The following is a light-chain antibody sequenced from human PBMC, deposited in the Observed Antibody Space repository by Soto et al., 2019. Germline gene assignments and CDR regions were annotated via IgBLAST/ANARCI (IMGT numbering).Light chain of an antibody. J-gene: IGLJ1*01. CDR1: SANIGSNT. CDR3: AAWDDSLSGLV. V-gene: IGLV1-44*01. CDR2: NNN. Sequence: QPVLTQPPSASGTPGQRVTISCSGSSANIGSNTVNWYQQLPGPAPKLLIYNNNQRPSGVPDRFSGSKSGTSASLAISGLQSEDEADYYCAAWDDSLSGLVFGTGTKLTVL.